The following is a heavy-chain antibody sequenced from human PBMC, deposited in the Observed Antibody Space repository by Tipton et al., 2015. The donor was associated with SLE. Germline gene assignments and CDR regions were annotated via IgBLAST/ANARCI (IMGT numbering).Heavy chain of an antibody. CDR3: ATSGYDFVSWVDS. CDR2: VHSSGST. J-gene: IGHJ5*01. D-gene: IGHD5-12*01. V-gene: IGHV4-59*11. CDR1: GGSISSHY. Sequence: TLSLTCTVSGGSISSHYWSWIRQPPGQRLERIGHVHSSGSTFYNPSLKSRVSISMDTSKNQVSLRMTSVTAADTAVYYCATSGYDFVSWVDSWDQGAPVTVSS.